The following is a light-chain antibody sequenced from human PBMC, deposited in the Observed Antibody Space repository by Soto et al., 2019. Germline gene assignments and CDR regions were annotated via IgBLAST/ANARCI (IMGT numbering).Light chain of an antibody. Sequence: ALTQPRSVSGSPGQSVTISCTGTSSDIGGYNYVSWYQQYPGKAPKLIIYDVSKRPSGVPDRFSGSKSGNTASLTISGLQAADDADYYCCSYAGRYTFYVFGTGTKVTVL. J-gene: IGLJ1*01. CDR3: CSYAGRYTFYV. CDR2: DVS. CDR1: SSDIGGYNY. V-gene: IGLV2-11*01.